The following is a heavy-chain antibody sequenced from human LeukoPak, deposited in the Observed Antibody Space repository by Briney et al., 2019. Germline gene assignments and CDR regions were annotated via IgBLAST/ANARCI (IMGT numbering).Heavy chain of an antibody. CDR1: GGSISSGGYY. Sequence: PQTLSLTCTVSGGSISSGGYYWSWIRQHPGKGLEWIGYIYYSGSTYYNPSLKSRVTISVDTSKNQFSLKLSSVTAADTAVYYCARDRIVVVPAAIRGDYYYYGMDVWGQGTTVTVSS. V-gene: IGHV4-31*03. CDR3: ARDRIVVVPAAIRGDYYYYGMDV. D-gene: IGHD2-2*02. CDR2: IYYSGST. J-gene: IGHJ6*02.